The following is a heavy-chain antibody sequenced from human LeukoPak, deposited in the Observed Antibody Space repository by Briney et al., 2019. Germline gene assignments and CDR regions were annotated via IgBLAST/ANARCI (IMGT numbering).Heavy chain of an antibody. D-gene: IGHD3-9*01. CDR2: IYYSGST. CDR3: ARGGYDILTGYYVNPRLDV. V-gene: IGHV4-30-4*08. Sequence: SETLSLTCTVSGVSISSGDYYWSWIRQPPGKGLEWIGYIYYSGSTYYNPSLKSRVTISVDTSKNQFSLKLSSVTAADTAVYYCARGGYDILTGYYVNPRLDVWGQGTTVTVSS. CDR1: GVSISSGDYY. J-gene: IGHJ6*02.